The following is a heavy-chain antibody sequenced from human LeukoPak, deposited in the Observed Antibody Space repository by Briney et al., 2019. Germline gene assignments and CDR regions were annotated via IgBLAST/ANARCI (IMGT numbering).Heavy chain of an antibody. V-gene: IGHV1-69*06. CDR2: IIPIFGTA. J-gene: IGHJ4*02. CDR3: AREGNYVWGSYRYTDY. CDR1: GGTFSSYA. Sequence: SVKVSCKASGGTFSSYAISWVRQAPGQGLEWMGGIIPIFGTANYAQKFQGRVTITADKSTSTAYMELSSLRSEDTAVYYCAREGNYVWGSYRYTDYWGQGTLVTVSS. D-gene: IGHD3-16*02.